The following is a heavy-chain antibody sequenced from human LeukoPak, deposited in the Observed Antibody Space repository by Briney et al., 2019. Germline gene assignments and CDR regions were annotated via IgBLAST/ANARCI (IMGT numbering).Heavy chain of an antibody. V-gene: IGHV1-2*02. CDR1: GYTLTDHY. J-gene: IGHJ4*02. CDR3: ARDALDQLGATYSDY. CDR2: IDPNSGGT. Sequence: ASVKVSCKASGYTLTDHYMHWLRQAPGQGLEWMGWIDPNSGGTKYGQKFQGRVTMTRDTSINTAYMELSSLTSDDTAVYYCARDALDQLGATYSDYWGQGTLVTVSS. D-gene: IGHD1-26*01.